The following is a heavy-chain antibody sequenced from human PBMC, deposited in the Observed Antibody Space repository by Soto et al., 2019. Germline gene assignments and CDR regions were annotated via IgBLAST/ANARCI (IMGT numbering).Heavy chain of an antibody. CDR1: GFTFSDYY. Sequence: GGSLRLSCAASGFTFSDYYMSWIRQAPGKGLEWVSYISSSGSTIYYADSVKGRFTISRDNAKNSLYLQMNSLRAEDTAVYYCASPPVEEYDFWSGYYSLSAFDIWGQGTMVTVSS. CDR3: ASPPVEEYDFWSGYYSLSAFDI. V-gene: IGHV3-11*01. J-gene: IGHJ3*02. D-gene: IGHD3-3*01. CDR2: ISSSGSTI.